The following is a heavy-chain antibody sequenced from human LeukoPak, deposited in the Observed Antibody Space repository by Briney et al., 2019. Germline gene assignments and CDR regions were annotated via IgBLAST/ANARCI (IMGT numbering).Heavy chain of an antibody. D-gene: IGHD6-19*01. V-gene: IGHV1-18*01. Sequence: ASVKVSCKVSGYTLTELSMHWVRQAPGQGLEWMGWISAYNGNTNYAQKLQGRVTMTTDTSTSTAYMELRSLRSDDTAVYYCARGVGSGWYGYDYWGQGTLVTVSS. J-gene: IGHJ4*02. CDR1: GYTLTELS. CDR3: ARGVGSGWYGYDY. CDR2: ISAYNGNT.